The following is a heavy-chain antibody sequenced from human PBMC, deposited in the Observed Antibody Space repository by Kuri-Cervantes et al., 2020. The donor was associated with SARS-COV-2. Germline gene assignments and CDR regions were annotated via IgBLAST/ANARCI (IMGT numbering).Heavy chain of an antibody. Sequence: SETLSLTCAVSGYSISSGYYWGWIRQPPGKGLEWIGSIYHSGSTYYNPSLKSRVTISVDTSKNQFSLKLSSVTAADTAVYYCARPTALFTMIAPFNIWGQGTMVTVSS. CDR3: ARPTALFTMIAPFNI. CDR1: GYSISSGYY. D-gene: IGHD3-22*01. CDR2: IYHSGST. J-gene: IGHJ3*02. V-gene: IGHV4-38-2*01.